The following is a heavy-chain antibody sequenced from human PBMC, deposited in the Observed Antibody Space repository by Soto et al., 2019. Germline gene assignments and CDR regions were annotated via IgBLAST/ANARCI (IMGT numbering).Heavy chain of an antibody. CDR1: GFPFSSTD. Sequence: LXLSCASSGFPFSSTDMTWVRQAPVKGLDWVSTIDGSGGTTYYADSVKGRFTISRDNSMNTVYLQMNSLRADDTALYYCAKNSGWFNTWGQGALVTVPQ. J-gene: IGHJ5*02. V-gene: IGHV3-23*01. D-gene: IGHD3-10*01. CDR2: IDGSGGTT. CDR3: AKNSGWFNT.